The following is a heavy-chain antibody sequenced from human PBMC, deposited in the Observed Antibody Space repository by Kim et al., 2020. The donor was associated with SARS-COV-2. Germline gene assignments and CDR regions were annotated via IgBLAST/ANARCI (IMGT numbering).Heavy chain of an antibody. D-gene: IGHD4-17*01. CDR2: IIPIFGTA. J-gene: IGHJ4*02. Sequence: SVKVSCKASGGTFSNHGLNWVRQAPGQGPEWMGGIIPIFGTANYAQKFQGRVTITADESTSTAYMGLSSLRSEDTVVYYCASWDGDTPFDYWGQGTLVTVSS. CDR3: ASWDGDTPFDY. V-gene: IGHV1-69*13. CDR1: GGTFSNHG.